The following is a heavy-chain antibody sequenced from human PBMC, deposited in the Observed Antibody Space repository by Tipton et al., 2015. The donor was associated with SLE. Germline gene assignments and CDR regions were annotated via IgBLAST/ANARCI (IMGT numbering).Heavy chain of an antibody. CDR2: INHSGIT. J-gene: IGHJ4*02. CDR1: GGSFNGYS. D-gene: IGHD4-17*01. V-gene: IGHV4-34*01. Sequence: TLSLTCAVYGGSFNGYSWTWIRQAPRQGLEWIGDINHSGITNFNPSLKSRVTISLDTSKSQFSLRLTSVTAADTAVYYCSRGSGYGDAHLDYWGQGTLVTVSS. CDR3: SRGSGYGDAHLDY.